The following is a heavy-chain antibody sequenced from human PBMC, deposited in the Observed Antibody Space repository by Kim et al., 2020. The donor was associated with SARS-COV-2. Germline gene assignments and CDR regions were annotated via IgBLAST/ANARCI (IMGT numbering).Heavy chain of an antibody. Sequence: TNYADSVKGRFTISRDNARNTLYLQMNSLRAEDTAVYYCARGLYGTGDYWGQGTLVTVSS. D-gene: IGHD4-17*01. CDR2: T. CDR3: ARGLYGTGDY. V-gene: IGHV3-74*01. J-gene: IGHJ4*02.